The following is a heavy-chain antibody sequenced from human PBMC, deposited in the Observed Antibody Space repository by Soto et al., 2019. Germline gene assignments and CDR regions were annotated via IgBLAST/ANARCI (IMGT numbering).Heavy chain of an antibody. D-gene: IGHD3-22*01. CDR1: GGSISSSSYY. CDR3: AGGDYYHSSGYYFYYYTMDV. CDR2: VYYGGST. V-gene: IGHV4-39*01. J-gene: IGHJ6*02. Sequence: QLHLQESGPGLVKPSETLSLTCTVSGGSISSSSYYWGWIRQPPGKGLEWIGNVYYGGSTYYNPSLTSRVTLSVETSKSPFSLKLSSVTAADTAVYYCAGGDYYHSSGYYFYYYTMDVWGQGTTVTVSS.